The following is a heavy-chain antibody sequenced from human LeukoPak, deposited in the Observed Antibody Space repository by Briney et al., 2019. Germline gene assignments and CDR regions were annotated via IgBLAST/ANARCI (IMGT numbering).Heavy chain of an antibody. Sequence: ASVKVSCKASGYTFTSYAMHWVRQAPGQRLEWMGWINAGNGNTKYSQKFQGRVTMTRDTSTSTVYMELSSLRSEDTAVYYCARVSHDYGDYVGQFFDYWGQGTLVTVSS. V-gene: IGHV1-3*01. CDR1: GYTFTSYA. CDR2: INAGNGNT. CDR3: ARVSHDYGDYVGQFFDY. D-gene: IGHD4-17*01. J-gene: IGHJ4*02.